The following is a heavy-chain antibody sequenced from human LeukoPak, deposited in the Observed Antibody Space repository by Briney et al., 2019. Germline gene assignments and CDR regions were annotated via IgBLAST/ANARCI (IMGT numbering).Heavy chain of an antibody. CDR3: ARVGAARYCSGGSCYWFDP. CDR2: IYHSGST. J-gene: IGHJ5*02. D-gene: IGHD2-15*01. CDR1: GGSISSGGYS. Sequence: SEALSLTCAVSGGSISSGGYSWSWIRQPPGKGLEWIGYIYHSGSTYYIPSLKSRVTISVDRSKNQFSLKLSSVTAADTAVYYCARVGAARYCSGGSCYWFDPWGQGTLVTVSS. V-gene: IGHV4-30-2*01.